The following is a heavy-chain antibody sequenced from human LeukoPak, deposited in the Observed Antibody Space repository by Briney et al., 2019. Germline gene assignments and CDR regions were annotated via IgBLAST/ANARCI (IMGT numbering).Heavy chain of an antibody. J-gene: IGHJ4*02. D-gene: IGHD3-22*01. CDR2: ISGYNGNT. CDR3: AREAGYYDSSGYFSFPFDY. V-gene: IGHV1-18*01. Sequence: GASVKVSCKASGYTFINYGISWVRQAPGQGLEWMGWISGYNGNTKYVQKFQGRVTITADKSTSTAYMELSSLRSEDTAVYYCAREAGYYDSSGYFSFPFDYWGQGTLVTVSS. CDR1: GYTFINYG.